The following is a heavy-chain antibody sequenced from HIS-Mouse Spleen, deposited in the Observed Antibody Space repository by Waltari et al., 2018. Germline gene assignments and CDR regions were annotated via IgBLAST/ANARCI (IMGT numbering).Heavy chain of an antibody. J-gene: IGHJ2*01. CDR3: ARDRSSTAKGENWYFDL. V-gene: IGHV3-30*04. Sequence: QVQLVESGGGVVQPGRSLRLSCAASGFTFSSYAIHWVRQAPGKGLEWVAVISYDGNNKYYADSVKGRFTISRDNSKNTLYLQMNSLRAEDTAVYYCARDRSSTAKGENWYFDLWGRGTLVTVSS. CDR2: ISYDGNNK. CDR1: GFTFSSYA. D-gene: IGHD3-16*01.